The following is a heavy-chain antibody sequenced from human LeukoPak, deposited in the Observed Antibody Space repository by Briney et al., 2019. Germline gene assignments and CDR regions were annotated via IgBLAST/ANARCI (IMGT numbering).Heavy chain of an antibody. D-gene: IGHD6-6*01. CDR2: ISYDGSNK. Sequence: GGSLRLSCAASGFTFSSYGMHWVRQAPGKGLEWVAVISYDGSNKYYADSVKGRFTISRDNSKNTLYLQMNSLRAEDTAVYYCAKDLYSSSSHYYYYYMDVWGKGTTVTVSS. CDR3: AKDLYSSSSHYYYYYMDV. V-gene: IGHV3-30*18. CDR1: GFTFSSYG. J-gene: IGHJ6*03.